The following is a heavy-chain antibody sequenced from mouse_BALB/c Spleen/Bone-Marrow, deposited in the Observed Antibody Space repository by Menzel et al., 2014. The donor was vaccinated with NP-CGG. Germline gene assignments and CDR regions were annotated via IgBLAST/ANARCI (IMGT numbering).Heavy chain of an antibody. J-gene: IGHJ4*01. Sequence: QVQLQQSGAEPVRPGTSVKVFCKASGYAFTNYLIEWVKQRPGQGLEWIGVIDPRSGGTDYNEKFKGKAPLTADKSSSTAYMQLNSLTSGDSAVYFCARGGITTVVPYSMDYWGQGTSVTVSS. V-gene: IGHV1-54*03. CDR3: ARGGITTVVPYSMDY. CDR1: GYAFTNYL. CDR2: IDPRSGGT. D-gene: IGHD1-1*01.